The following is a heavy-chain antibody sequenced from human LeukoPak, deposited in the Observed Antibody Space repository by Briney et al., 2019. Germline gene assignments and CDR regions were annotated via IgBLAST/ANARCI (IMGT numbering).Heavy chain of an antibody. V-gene: IGHV4-59*01. CDR1: GGSISSYY. Sequence: PSETLSLTCTVSGGSISSYYWSWIRQPPGKGLEWIGYIYYSGSTNYNPSLKSRVTISVDTSKNQFPLKLSSVTAADTAVYYCARVRNYFDPWGQGTLVTVSS. CDR3: ARVRNYFDP. CDR2: IYYSGST. J-gene: IGHJ5*02. D-gene: IGHD1-7*01.